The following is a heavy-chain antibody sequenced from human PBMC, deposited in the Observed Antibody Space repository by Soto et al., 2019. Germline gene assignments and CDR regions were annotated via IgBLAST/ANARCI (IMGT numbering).Heavy chain of an antibody. J-gene: IGHJ3*02. Sequence: GASVKVSCKASGGTFSSYAISWVRQAPGQGLEWMGGIIPIFGTANYAQKFQGRVTITADESTSTAYMELSSLRSEDTAVYYCARDHPDYDFWSVPDAFEIWGQGTMVTVSS. CDR3: ARDHPDYDFWSVPDAFEI. D-gene: IGHD3-3*01. V-gene: IGHV1-69*13. CDR1: GGTFSSYA. CDR2: IIPIFGTA.